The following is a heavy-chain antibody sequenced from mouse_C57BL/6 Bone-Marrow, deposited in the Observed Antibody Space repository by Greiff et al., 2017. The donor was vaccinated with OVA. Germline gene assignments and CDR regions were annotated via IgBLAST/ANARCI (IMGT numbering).Heavy chain of an antibody. V-gene: IGHV1-82*01. J-gene: IGHJ2*01. CDR1: GYAFSSSW. CDR3: ARRAYYGSSSYYFDY. Sequence: VQLVESGPELVKPGASVKISCKASGYAFSSSWMNWVKQRPGKGLEWIGRIYPGDGDTNYNGKFKGKATLTADKSSSTAYMQLSSLTSEDSAVYFCARRAYYGSSSYYFDYWGQGTTLTVSS. D-gene: IGHD1-1*01. CDR2: IYPGDGDT.